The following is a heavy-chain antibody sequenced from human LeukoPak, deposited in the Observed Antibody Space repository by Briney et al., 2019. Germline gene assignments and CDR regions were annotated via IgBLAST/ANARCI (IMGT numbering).Heavy chain of an antibody. CDR2: ISYDGSNK. J-gene: IGHJ4*02. Sequence: GRSLRLSCAASGFTFSRYGMHWVRRAPGKGLEWVAVISYDGSNKYYADSVKGRFTISRDNSKHTLYLQMNSLRAEDTAVYYCAKDWTPIATGPDYWGQGPLVTVSS. D-gene: IGHD3/OR15-3a*01. V-gene: IGHV3-30*18. CDR3: AKDWTPIATGPDY. CDR1: GFTFSRYG.